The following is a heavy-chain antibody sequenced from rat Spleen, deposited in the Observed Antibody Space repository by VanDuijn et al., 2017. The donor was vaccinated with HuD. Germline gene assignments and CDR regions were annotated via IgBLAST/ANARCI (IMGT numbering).Heavy chain of an antibody. V-gene: IGHV2-1*01. CDR1: GFTFSDYG. CDR2: IWGDGST. CDR3: TRSYGGYTSNWFAY. D-gene: IGHD1-11*01. J-gene: IGHJ3*01. Sequence: VQLVESGGGLVQPGRSLKLSCAASGFTFSDYGMNWIRQPPGKGLEWMGGIWGDGSTDYNSALKSRLSISRDTSKNQVFLKMNSLQTDDTAIYFCTRSYGGYTSNWFAYWGQGTLVTVSS.